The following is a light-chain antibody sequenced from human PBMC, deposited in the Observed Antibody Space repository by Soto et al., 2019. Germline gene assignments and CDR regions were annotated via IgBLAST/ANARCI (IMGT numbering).Light chain of an antibody. V-gene: IGKV2-30*01. CDR1: QGLLYGDGHTY. CDR2: KVS. CDR3: MQATHWPPT. J-gene: IGKJ1*01. Sequence: DVVMTQSPLSLPVSLGQPASISCKSSQGLLYGDGHTYLNWFQLRPGQSPRRLIYKVSDRDSGVPDRFSGSGSGTDFTLKISRVEAGDVGLYYCMQATHWPPTFGQGTKVDIK.